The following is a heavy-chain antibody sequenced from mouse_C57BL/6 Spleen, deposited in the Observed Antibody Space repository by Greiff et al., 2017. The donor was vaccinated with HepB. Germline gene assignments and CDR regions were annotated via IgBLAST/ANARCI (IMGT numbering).Heavy chain of an antibody. J-gene: IGHJ1*03. Sequence: EVKLMESGGGLVQPGGSLKLSCAASGFTFSDYYMYWVRQTPEKRLEWVAYISNGGGSTYYPDTVKGRFTISRDNAKNTLYLQMSRLKSEDTAMYYCARQGTGHWYFDVWGTGTTVTVSS. D-gene: IGHD3-3*01. CDR3: ARQGTGHWYFDV. CDR1: GFTFSDYY. V-gene: IGHV5-12*01. CDR2: ISNGGGST.